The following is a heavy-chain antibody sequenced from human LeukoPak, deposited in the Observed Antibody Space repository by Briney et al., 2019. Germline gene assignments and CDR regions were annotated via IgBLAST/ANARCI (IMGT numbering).Heavy chain of an antibody. CDR1: GGTFSSYA. V-gene: IGHV1-69*13. Sequence: SVKASCKASGGTFSSYAISWVRQAPGQGLEWMGGIIPIFGTANYAQKFQGRVTITADESTSTAYMELSSLRSEDTAVYYCARVYGSGIYYYFDYWGQGTLVTVSS. CDR2: IIPIFGTA. D-gene: IGHD3-10*01. CDR3: ARVYGSGIYYYFDY. J-gene: IGHJ4*02.